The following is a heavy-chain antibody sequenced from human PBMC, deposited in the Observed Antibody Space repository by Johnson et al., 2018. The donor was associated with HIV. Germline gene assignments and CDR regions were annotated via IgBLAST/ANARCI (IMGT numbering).Heavy chain of an antibody. CDR2: IWYDGRNK. V-gene: IGHV3-33*06. J-gene: IGHJ3*02. D-gene: IGHD1-26*01. CDR3: AKRYSGSLRDTFDI. Sequence: QVQLVESGGGLVQPGGSLRLSCAASGFTFSSYGMHWVRQAPGKGLEWVAVIWYDGRNKYYADSVKGRFTISRDNSKNTLYLQMNSLRAEDTAVYYCAKRYSGSLRDTFDIWGQGTMVTVSS. CDR1: GFTFSSYG.